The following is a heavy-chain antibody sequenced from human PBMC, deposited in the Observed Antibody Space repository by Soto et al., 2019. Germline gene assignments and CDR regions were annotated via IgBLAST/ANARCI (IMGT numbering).Heavy chain of an antibody. V-gene: IGHV1-69*01. J-gene: IGHJ4*02. D-gene: IGHD3-10*01. CDR1: GVTFSNYR. Sequence: QVQLVQSGAEVKKPGSSVKVSCKLFGVTFSNYRISWVRQAPGQGLEWMGGILPISGAANYAQKFQGRVTITAYEYTSAAYVGLSGLGSEDTAVYYCARGGGKYYGSGNYAFDYWGQGTLVTVSS. CDR3: ARGGGKYYGSGNYAFDY. CDR2: ILPISGAA.